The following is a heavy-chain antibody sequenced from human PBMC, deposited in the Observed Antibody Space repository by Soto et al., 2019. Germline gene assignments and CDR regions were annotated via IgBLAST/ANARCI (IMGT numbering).Heavy chain of an antibody. CDR2: IYYSGGT. V-gene: IGHV4-59*08. J-gene: IGHJ3*02. Sequence: PSETRSLACIVSSGSMSNYNWSWVRQPPGKGLEWMGYIYYSGGTRYNPSLKSRVTISVDTCKNQFSLKLSSVTAADTAVSYCARRVVRGVINNRDAFDIRGQGTMVTVS. CDR3: ARRVVRGVINNRDAFDI. CDR1: SGSMSNYN. D-gene: IGHD3-10*01.